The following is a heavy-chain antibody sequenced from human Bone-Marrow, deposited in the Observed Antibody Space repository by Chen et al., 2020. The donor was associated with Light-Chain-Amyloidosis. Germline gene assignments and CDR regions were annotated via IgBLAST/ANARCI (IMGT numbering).Heavy chain of an antibody. CDR2: ISPNSGET. CDR1: GYRFTGYF. J-gene: IGHJ5*02. CDR3: AREWGLDDGYRGGNWFDP. Sequence: QEQLVQSGPEVKRPGTSVKVSCKTSGYRFTGYFIHWVRQAPGQGLEWMGWISPNSGETNYAQKFQGRVTMTRDTSINTAYMDLTRLTFDDTAVYYCAREWGLDDGYRGGNWFDPWGQGTLVSVS. V-gene: IGHV1-2*02. D-gene: IGHD1-1*01.